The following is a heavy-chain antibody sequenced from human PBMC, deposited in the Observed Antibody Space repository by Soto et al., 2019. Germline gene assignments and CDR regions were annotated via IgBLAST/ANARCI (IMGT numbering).Heavy chain of an antibody. J-gene: IGHJ6*02. D-gene: IGHD4-17*01. Sequence: QVQLQQSGPRLVKPSETLSLTCTVSSGPDRSHNWGWIRQPPGRGLEWIGYVYYTGDTAYNPSLRGRVTISADTSTNAISLTLNSVTAADTAVYYFVRHGIDYLHGLVDVWGQGTTVSVSS. V-gene: IGHV4-59*08. CDR3: VRHGIDYLHGLVDV. CDR2: VYYTGDT. CDR1: SGPDRSHN.